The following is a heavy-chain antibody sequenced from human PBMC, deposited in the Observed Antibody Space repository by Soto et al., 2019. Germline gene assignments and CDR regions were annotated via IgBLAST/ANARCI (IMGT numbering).Heavy chain of an antibody. V-gene: IGHV4-31*03. Sequence: SETLSLTCTVSSGSISNDAYYWSWIRQHPGKGLEWIGDVHYSGSTYYNPSLKSRVTISVDTSKNQFSLRLSSVTAADTAVYYCARAKGGSPHYEYFFACWGQGTLVTVSS. CDR1: SGSISNDAYY. D-gene: IGHD2-15*01. CDR2: VHYSGST. CDR3: ARAKGGSPHYEYFFAC. J-gene: IGHJ4*02.